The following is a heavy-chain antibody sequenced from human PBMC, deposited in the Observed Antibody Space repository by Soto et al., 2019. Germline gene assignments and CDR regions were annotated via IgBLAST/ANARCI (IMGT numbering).Heavy chain of an antibody. J-gene: IGHJ3*02. Sequence: LGEALNISWKGSGYTFTDYWIGWVRQLPGKGVELMVSIYRGDSDTRYSPSFQGQVSISADKSTITVYLQWSSLKASDTAMYYCARQMSPRYFDWLPFYAFDXWGQGTMLTVS. D-gene: IGHD3-9*01. CDR3: ARQMSPRYFDWLPFYAFDX. CDR1: GYTFTDYW. V-gene: IGHV5-51*01. CDR2: IYRGDSDT.